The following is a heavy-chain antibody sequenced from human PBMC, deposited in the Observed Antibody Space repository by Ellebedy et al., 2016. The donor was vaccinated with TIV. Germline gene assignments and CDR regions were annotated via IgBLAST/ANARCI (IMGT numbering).Heavy chain of an antibody. D-gene: IGHD6-13*01. CDR2: IYYSGST. J-gene: IGHJ4*02. CDR1: GGSISSSSYY. Sequence: GSLRLSXTVSGGSISSSSYYWGWIRQPPGKGLEWIGSIYYSGSTYYNLSLKSRVTISVDTSKNQFSLKLSSVTAADTAVYYCATPGYSSSKWGQGTLVTVSS. V-gene: IGHV4-39*07. CDR3: ATPGYSSSK.